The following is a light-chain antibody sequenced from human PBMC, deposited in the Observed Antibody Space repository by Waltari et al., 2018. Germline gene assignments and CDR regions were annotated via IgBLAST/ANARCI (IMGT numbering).Light chain of an antibody. CDR3: ATWDASLDTWV. CDR1: NSNIGSDI. V-gene: IGLV1-44*01. CDR2: ANN. Sequence: QSVVTQPPSASGTPGQRVTLSCSGSNSNIGSDIVNWYQQFPGTAPKLLIYANNERPSGLPGRFSVSRSGTSATLVIHGHQSEDEADYYCATWDASLDTWVFGGGTKVTVL. J-gene: IGLJ3*02.